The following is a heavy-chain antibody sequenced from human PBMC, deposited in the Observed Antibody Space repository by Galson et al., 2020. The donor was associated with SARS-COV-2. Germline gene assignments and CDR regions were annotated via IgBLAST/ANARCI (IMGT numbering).Heavy chain of an antibody. D-gene: IGHD3-22*01. CDR3: VKDIGDYYDTSGYYGSFDL. Sequence: GGSLRLSCAASTFTFEHYAMHWVRQAPGKGLEWVSGINWNSGSIGYADSVKGRFTISRYNADNSLYLQMNSLRAEDTALYYWVKDIGDYYDTSGYYGSFDLWGQGTLVTVS. J-gene: IGHJ3*01. CDR2: INWNSGSI. V-gene: IGHV3-9*01. CDR1: TFTFEHYA.